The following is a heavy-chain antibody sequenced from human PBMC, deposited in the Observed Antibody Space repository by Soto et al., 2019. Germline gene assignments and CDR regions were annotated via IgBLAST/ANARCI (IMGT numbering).Heavy chain of an antibody. Sequence: SETLSLTCAVSGGSISSGGYSWSWIRQPPGKGLEWIGYIYHSGSTYYNPSLKSRVTISVDRSKNQFSLKLSSVTAADTAVYYCARGSISRITMVRGKAHFDYWGQGTLVTVSS. CDR1: GGSISSGGYS. CDR3: ARGSISRITMVRGKAHFDY. CDR2: IYHSGST. J-gene: IGHJ4*02. V-gene: IGHV4-30-2*01. D-gene: IGHD3-10*01.